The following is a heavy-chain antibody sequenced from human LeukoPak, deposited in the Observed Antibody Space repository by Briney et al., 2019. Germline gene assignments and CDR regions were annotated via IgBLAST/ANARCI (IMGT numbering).Heavy chain of an antibody. CDR3: ASLDTAYDAFDI. Sequence: PSETLSLTCAVAGGSISSSNWWSWVRQPPGKGLEWIGEIYHSGSTNYNPSLKSRVTISVDKSKNQFSLKLSSVTAADTAVYYCASLDTAYDAFDIWGQGTMVTVSS. D-gene: IGHD5-18*01. CDR2: IYHSGST. CDR1: GGSISSSNW. V-gene: IGHV4-4*02. J-gene: IGHJ3*02.